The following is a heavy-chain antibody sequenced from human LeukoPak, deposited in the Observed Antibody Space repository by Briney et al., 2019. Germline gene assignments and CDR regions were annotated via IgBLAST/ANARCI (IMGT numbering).Heavy chain of an antibody. V-gene: IGHV3-33*01. D-gene: IGHD6-13*01. CDR2: VWYDGNNK. Sequence: PGRSLRLSCAASGFTFSSYGMHWVRQAPGKGLEWVAIVWYDGNNKYYADSVKGRFTISRDNSKNMLYLQMNSLRAEDTAVYYCARGAFAAAAGKDYWGQGTLVTVSS. CDR1: GFTFSSYG. J-gene: IGHJ4*02. CDR3: ARGAFAAAAGKDY.